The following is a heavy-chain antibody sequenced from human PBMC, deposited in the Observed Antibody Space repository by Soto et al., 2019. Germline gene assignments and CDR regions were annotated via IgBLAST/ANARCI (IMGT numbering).Heavy chain of an antibody. V-gene: IGHV3-23*01. D-gene: IGHD6-13*01. CDR1: GFTFSSYA. CDR3: ATVPWTAAAS. Sequence: GGSLRLSCAASGFTFSSYAMSWVRQAPGKGMERVSAISGSGGSTYYADSVKGRFTISRDNSKNSLYLQMNSLRAEDTAVYYCATVPWTAAASWGQGTLVTVSS. CDR2: ISGSGGST. J-gene: IGHJ5*02.